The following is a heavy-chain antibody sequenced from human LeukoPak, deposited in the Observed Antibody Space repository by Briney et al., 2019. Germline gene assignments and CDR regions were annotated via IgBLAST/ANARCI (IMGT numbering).Heavy chain of an antibody. J-gene: IGHJ4*02. CDR2: ISYDGSNK. V-gene: IGHV3-30-3*01. CDR3: ARTYSSGWYGSDY. Sequence: GRSLRLSCAASGFTFSSYAMHWVRQAPGKGLEWVAVISYDGSNKYYADSVKGRFTISRDNAKNSLYLQMNSLRAEDTAVYYCARTYSSGWYGSDYWGQGTLVTVSS. D-gene: IGHD6-19*01. CDR1: GFTFSSYA.